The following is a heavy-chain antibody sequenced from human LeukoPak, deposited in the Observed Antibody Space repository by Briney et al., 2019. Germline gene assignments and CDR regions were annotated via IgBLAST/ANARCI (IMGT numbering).Heavy chain of an antibody. V-gene: IGHV3-30*19. CDR2: ISYGGTNK. CDR1: GFTFSSYG. Sequence: PGGSLRLSCAASGFTFSSYGMHWVRQAPGKGLEWVAVISYGGTNKYFADSVKGRFTISRDNSKNTLDLQMNSLRAEDTAVYYCARDYYDSSGKYGYYNYGMDVWGQGTTVTVSS. CDR3: ARDYYDSSGKYGYYNYGMDV. D-gene: IGHD3-22*01. J-gene: IGHJ6*02.